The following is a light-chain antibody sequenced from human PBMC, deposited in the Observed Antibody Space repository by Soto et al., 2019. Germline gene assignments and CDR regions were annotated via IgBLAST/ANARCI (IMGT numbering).Light chain of an antibody. CDR3: SSHTSYSTRV. Sequence: QSALTQPASVSGSPGQSIAISCTGTSSDVGGYNYVSWYQQHPGKAPKLMIHEVSNRPSGISDRFSGSKSGNTASLTISGIQADDEYDYYCSSHTSYSTRVFGTGTKVTVL. J-gene: IGLJ1*01. CDR2: EVS. V-gene: IGLV2-14*01. CDR1: SSDVGGYNY.